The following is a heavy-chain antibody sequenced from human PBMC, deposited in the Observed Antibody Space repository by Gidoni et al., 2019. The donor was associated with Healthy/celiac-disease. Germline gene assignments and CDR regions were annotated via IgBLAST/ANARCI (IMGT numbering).Heavy chain of an antibody. J-gene: IGHJ4*02. CDR2: ISWNSGSI. CDR1: GFTFDAYA. D-gene: IGHD1-7*01. Sequence: VQLVESGGGLVQPGRSLRLSCAASGFTFDAYAMHWVRQPPRNGLEWVSGISWNSGSIGYADSVKGRFTISRDNAKNSLYLQMNSLRAEDTALYYCAKDLGFITGTTSHYFDYWGQGTLVTVSS. CDR3: AKDLGFITGTTSHYFDY. V-gene: IGHV3-9*01.